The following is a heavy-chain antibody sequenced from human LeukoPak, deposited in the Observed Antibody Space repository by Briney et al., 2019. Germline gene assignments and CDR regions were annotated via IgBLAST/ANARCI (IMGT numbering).Heavy chain of an antibody. Sequence: ASVKVTCKASGYTFTGYYLHWVRQAPGQGLEWMGWINPNSGGKNYAQKLQGRVTMTRDTSISTAYMELRRLRSDDPAWYYCARVPAGYCSSTSCYGRGTNWFDPWGQGTLVTVSS. J-gene: IGHJ5*02. CDR3: ARVPAGYCSSTSCYGRGTNWFDP. CDR2: INPNSGGK. CDR1: GYTFTGYY. V-gene: IGHV1-2*02. D-gene: IGHD2-2*01.